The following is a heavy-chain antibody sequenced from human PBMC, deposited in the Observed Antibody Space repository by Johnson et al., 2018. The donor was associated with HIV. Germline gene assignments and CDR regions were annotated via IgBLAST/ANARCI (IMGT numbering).Heavy chain of an antibody. Sequence: VHLVESGGGLVKPGGSLRLSCAASGFTFSSYAMSWVRQAPGKGLEWVSAISGSGGSTYYADSVKGRFTISRDNSKNTLYLQMNSLRAEDTAVYYCAKTVIVVVPAARGDAFDIWGQGTMVTVSS. CDR2: ISGSGGST. J-gene: IGHJ3*02. CDR3: AKTVIVVVPAARGDAFDI. CDR1: GFTFSSYA. D-gene: IGHD2-2*01. V-gene: IGHV3-23*04.